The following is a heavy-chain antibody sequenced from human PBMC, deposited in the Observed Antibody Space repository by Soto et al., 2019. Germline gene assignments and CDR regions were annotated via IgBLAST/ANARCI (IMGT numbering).Heavy chain of an antibody. Sequence: SVKVSCKASVFTFTSSAVHWVRQARGQRLEWIGWIVVGSGNTNYAQKFQERVTITRDMSTSTDYMELSSRRSEDAAVYYCAAGEPSTVTTYGAFDILGQVTRITVSS. CDR1: VFTFTSSA. J-gene: IGHJ3*02. V-gene: IGHV1-58*01. CDR2: IVVGSGNT. CDR3: AAGEPSTVTTYGAFDI. D-gene: IGHD4-17*01.